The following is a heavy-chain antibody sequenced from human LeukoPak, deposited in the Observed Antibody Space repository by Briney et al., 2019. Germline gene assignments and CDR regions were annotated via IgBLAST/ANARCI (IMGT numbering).Heavy chain of an antibody. V-gene: IGHV3-66*01. J-gene: IGHJ4*02. CDR2: IYSGGST. Sequence: GGSLRLSCAASGFTVSSNYMSWVRQAPGKGLEWVSVIYSGGSTYYADSVKGRFTISRDNSKNTLYLQMNSLRAEDTAVYYCARDRGRGYCSSTSCYAFGYWGQGTLVTVSS. CDR1: GFTVSSNY. D-gene: IGHD2-2*01. CDR3: ARDRGRGYCSSTSCYAFGY.